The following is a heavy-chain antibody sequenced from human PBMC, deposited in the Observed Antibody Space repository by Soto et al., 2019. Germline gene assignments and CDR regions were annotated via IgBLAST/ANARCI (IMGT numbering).Heavy chain of an antibody. D-gene: IGHD5-12*01. V-gene: IGHV3-21*01. CDR3: ARVNGGYSGRYYFDY. J-gene: IGHJ4*02. CDR2: ISSSSSYI. CDR1: GFPFSSYS. Sequence: GGSLRLSCAASGFPFSSYSMNWVRQAPGKGLEWVSSISSSSSYIYYADSVKGRFTISRDNAKNSLYLQMNSLRAEDTAVYYCARVNGGYSGRYYFDYWGQGTLVTVSS.